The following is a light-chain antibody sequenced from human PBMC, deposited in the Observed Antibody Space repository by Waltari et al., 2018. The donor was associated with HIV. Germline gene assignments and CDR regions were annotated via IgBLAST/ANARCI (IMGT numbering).Light chain of an antibody. CDR3: QQYDDWPRT. J-gene: IGKJ1*01. V-gene: IGKV3-15*01. CDR2: AAS. Sequence: EVVMTQSPATLSVSPGERAALACRASQSVSRNLAWYQQKPGQPPGLLIYAASTRASGVPVRISGTGSGTEFTLTISSLQSEDFAVYYCQQYDDWPRTFGQGTRVEIK. CDR1: QSVSRN.